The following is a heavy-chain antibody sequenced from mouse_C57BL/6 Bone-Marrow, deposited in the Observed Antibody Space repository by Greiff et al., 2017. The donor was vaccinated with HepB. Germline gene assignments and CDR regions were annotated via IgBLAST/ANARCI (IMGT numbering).Heavy chain of an antibody. CDR2: INPNNGGT. CDR3: ANDGYYVTKGYYAMDY. V-gene: IGHV1-22*01. Sequence: EVQLQQSGPELVKPGASVKMSCKASGYTFTDYNMHWVKQSHGKSLEWIGYINPNNGGTSSNQKFKGKATLTVNKSSSTAYMELRSLTSEDSAVYYCANDGYYVTKGYYAMDYWGQGTSVTVSS. J-gene: IGHJ4*01. CDR1: GYTFTDYN. D-gene: IGHD2-3*01.